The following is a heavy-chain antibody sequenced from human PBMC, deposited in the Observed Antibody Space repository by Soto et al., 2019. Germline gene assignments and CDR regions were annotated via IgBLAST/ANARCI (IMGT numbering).Heavy chain of an antibody. CDR1: GYTFTSYA. Sequence: QVQLVQSGAEVKKPGASAKVSCKASGYTFTSYAMHWVRQAPGQRLEWMGWINAGNGNTKYSQKFQGRVTITRDTSASTAYMELSSLRSEDTAVYYCASLGYCSGGSCPRDYWGQGTLVTVSS. D-gene: IGHD2-15*01. CDR2: INAGNGNT. J-gene: IGHJ4*02. CDR3: ASLGYCSGGSCPRDY. V-gene: IGHV1-3*01.